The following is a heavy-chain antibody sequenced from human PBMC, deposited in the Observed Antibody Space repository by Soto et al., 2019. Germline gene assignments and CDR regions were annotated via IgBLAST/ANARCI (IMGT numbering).Heavy chain of an antibody. CDR2: IYYSGST. CDR1: GGSISSYY. V-gene: IGHV4-59*01. CDR3: ARDRGATGYFDY. J-gene: IGHJ4*02. Sequence: PSETLSLTCTVSGGSISSYYWSWIRQPPGKGLEWIGYIYYSGSTNYNPSLKSRVTISVDTSKNQFSLKLSSVTAADTAVYYCARDRGATGYFDYWGQGTLVTVSS.